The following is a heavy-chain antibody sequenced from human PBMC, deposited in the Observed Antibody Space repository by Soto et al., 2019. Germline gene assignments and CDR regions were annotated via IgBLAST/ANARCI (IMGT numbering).Heavy chain of an antibody. J-gene: IGHJ6*03. V-gene: IGHV3-33*01. D-gene: IGHD2-2*01. CDR1: GFTFSSYG. CDR3: ARDPRYCSSTSCLPPHYYYYYMDV. CDR2: IWYDGSNK. Sequence: QVQLVESGGGVVQPGRSLRLSCAASGFTFSSYGMHWVRQAPGKGLEWVAVIWYDGSNKYYADSVKGRFTISRDNSKNTLYLQMNSLRAEDTAVYYCARDPRYCSSTSCLPPHYYYYYMDVWGKGTTVTVSS.